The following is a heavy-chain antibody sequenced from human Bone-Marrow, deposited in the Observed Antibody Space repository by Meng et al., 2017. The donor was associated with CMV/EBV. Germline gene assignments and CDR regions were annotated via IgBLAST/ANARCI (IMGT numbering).Heavy chain of an antibody. CDR2: INPNSGNT. CDR3: ARVNYYETTSYYRY. J-gene: IGHJ4*02. V-gene: IGHV1-8*02. CDR1: GYTFTDYY. D-gene: IGHD3-22*01. Sequence: ASVKVSCKASGYTFTDYYIHWVRQAPGQGLEWMGRINPNSGNTGYAQKFQGRVTMTRNTSISTAYMELSSLRSEDTAVYYCARVNYYETTSYYRYWGQGTLVTVSS.